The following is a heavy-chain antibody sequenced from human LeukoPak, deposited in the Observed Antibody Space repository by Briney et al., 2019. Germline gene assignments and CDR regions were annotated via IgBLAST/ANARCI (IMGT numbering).Heavy chain of an antibody. CDR2: ISYDGSNT. D-gene: IGHD5-18*01. CDR1: GFTFSSYG. CDR3: ATDRAIGYSYGGIDY. Sequence: PGRSLRLSCAASGFTFSSYGMHWVRQPPGKGLEWVAVISYDGSNTYYADSVKGRFTISRDNSKNTLYLQMNSLRAEDTALYYCATDRAIGYSYGGIDYWGQGALVTVSS. J-gene: IGHJ4*02. V-gene: IGHV3-30*03.